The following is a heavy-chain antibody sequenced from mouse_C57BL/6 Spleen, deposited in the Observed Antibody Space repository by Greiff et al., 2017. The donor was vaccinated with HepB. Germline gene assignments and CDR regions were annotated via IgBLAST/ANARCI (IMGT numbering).Heavy chain of an antibody. J-gene: IGHJ2*01. D-gene: IGHD1-1*01. V-gene: IGHV5-6*01. Sequence: EVQRVESGGDLVKPGGSLKLSCAASGFTFSSYGMSWVRQTPDKRLEWVATISSGGSYTYYPDSVKGRFTISRDNAKNTLYLQMSSLKSEDTAVYYCARDTTVVGGLFDYWGQGTTLTVSS. CDR1: GFTFSSYG. CDR3: ARDTTVVGGLFDY. CDR2: ISSGGSYT.